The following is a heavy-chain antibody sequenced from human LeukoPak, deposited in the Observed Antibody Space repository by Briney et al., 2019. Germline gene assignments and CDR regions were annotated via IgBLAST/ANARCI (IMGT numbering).Heavy chain of an antibody. J-gene: IGHJ4*02. Sequence: GGSLRLSCTVSGFTVSSYSMSWVRQAPGKGLEWVSFIYSDNTHYSDSVKGRFTISRDNSKNTLYLQMNSLRAEDTAVYYFARRAGAYSHPYDYWGQGTLVTVSS. CDR1: GFTVSSYS. D-gene: IGHD4/OR15-4a*01. CDR3: ARRAGAYSHPYDY. V-gene: IGHV3-53*01. CDR2: IYSDNT.